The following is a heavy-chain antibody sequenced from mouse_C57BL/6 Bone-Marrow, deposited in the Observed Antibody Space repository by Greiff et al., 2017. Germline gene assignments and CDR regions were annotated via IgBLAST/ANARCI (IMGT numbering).Heavy chain of an antibody. CDR1: GYTFTDYY. V-gene: IGHV1-26*01. J-gene: IGHJ3*01. D-gene: IGHD2-3*01. Sequence: VHVKQSGPELVKPGASVKISCKASGYTFTDYYMNWVKQSHGKSLEWIGDINPNNGGTSYNQKFKGKATLTVDKSSSTAYMELRSLTSEDSAVYYCARDGGYYGWFAYWGQGTLVTVSA. CDR2: INPNNGGT. CDR3: ARDGGYYGWFAY.